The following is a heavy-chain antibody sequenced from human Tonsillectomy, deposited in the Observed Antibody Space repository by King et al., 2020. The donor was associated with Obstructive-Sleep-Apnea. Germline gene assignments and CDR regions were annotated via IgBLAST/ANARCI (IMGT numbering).Heavy chain of an antibody. D-gene: IGHD2-2*01. CDR1: GYTFTSYG. CDR2: ISAYNGNT. J-gene: IGHJ4*02. Sequence: QLVQSGAEVKKPGASVKVSCKASGYTFTSYGISWVRQAPGQGLEWMGWISAYNGNTNYAQKLQGRVTMTTDTSTSTAYMELRSLGSDDTAVYYCARDWERYCSSTCCYTTLYFDYWGQGTLVTVSS. CDR3: ARDWERYCSSTCCYTTLYFDY. V-gene: IGHV1-18*01.